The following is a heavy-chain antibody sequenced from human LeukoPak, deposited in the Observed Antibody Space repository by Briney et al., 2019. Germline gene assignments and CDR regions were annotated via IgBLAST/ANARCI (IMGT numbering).Heavy chain of an antibody. CDR1: GGSISSSSYY. J-gene: IGHJ3*02. D-gene: IGHD5-18*01. V-gene: IGHV4-61*05. CDR2: IYYSGST. Sequence: SETLSLTCTVSGGSISSSSYYWGWIRQPPGKGPEWIGYIYYSGSTNYNPSLKSRVTISVDTSKNQFSLKLSSVTAADTAVYYCARAEYSYGYNAFDIWGQGTMVTVSS. CDR3: ARAEYSYGYNAFDI.